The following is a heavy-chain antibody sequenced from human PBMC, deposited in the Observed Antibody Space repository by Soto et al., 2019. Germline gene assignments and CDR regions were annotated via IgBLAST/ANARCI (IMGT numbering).Heavy chain of an antibody. J-gene: IGHJ4*02. Sequence: SETLSLTCTVSNTSMTNCYWNWMRQPPGKGLEWIAYIHSSGGTNYVPSLRSRATASVDTSNNQFSLRLTSMTAADTAVYYCARGRPTRYSSGWPLFDYWGQGALVTVSS. V-gene: IGHV4-59*01. CDR1: NTSMTNCY. CDR2: IHSSGGT. CDR3: ARGRPTRYSSGWPLFDY. D-gene: IGHD6-19*01.